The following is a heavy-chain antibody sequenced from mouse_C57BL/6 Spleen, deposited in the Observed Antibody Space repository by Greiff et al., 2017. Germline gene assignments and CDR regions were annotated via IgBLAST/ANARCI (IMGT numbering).Heavy chain of an antibody. D-gene: IGHD3-2*02. Sequence: VQLVESGPELVKPGASVTLSCKASGYTFTSYDINWVKQRPGPGLEWIGWIYPRAGSTKYNEKFKGKATLTVDTFSSTAYIELHSLTSEDSAVYFCARRQLRLRRDLFDYWGQGTTLTVSS. CDR1: GYTFTSYD. CDR2: IYPRAGST. V-gene: IGHV1-85*01. J-gene: IGHJ2*01. CDR3: ARRQLRLRRDLFDY.